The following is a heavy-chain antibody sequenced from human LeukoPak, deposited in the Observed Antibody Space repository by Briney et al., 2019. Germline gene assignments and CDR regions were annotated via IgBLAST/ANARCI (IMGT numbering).Heavy chain of an antibody. D-gene: IGHD3-9*01. J-gene: IGHJ4*02. CDR1: GGTFNSYA. CDR3: ARVDPGQYYFHS. CDR2: IIPMFGAT. Sequence: GASVKVSCKASGGTFNSYAISWVRQAPGQGLEWMGGIIPMFGATNYAQKFQGRVTITADESTTTGDMELSNLRPEDTAVYYCARVDPGQYYFHSWGQGTLVTVSS. V-gene: IGHV1-69*13.